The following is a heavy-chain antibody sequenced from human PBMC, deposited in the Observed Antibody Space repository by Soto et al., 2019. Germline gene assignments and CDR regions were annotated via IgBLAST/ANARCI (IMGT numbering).Heavy chain of an antibody. J-gene: IGHJ6*02. CDR3: ARGGKYCTNGVSSFYGMDV. CDR1: GYTFTSYG. V-gene: IGHV1-18*01. Sequence: QVQLVQSGAEVKKPGASVKVSCKASGYTFTSYGISWVRQAPGQGLEWMGWISAYNGNTNYAQKLQGRVTMTTDTPXXXAXXELRSLRSDDTAVYYCARGGKYCTNGVSSFYGMDVWGQGTTVTVSS. D-gene: IGHD2-8*01. CDR2: ISAYNGNT.